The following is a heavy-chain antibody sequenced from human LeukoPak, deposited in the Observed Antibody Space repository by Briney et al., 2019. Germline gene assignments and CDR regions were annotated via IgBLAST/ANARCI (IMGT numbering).Heavy chain of an antibody. CDR2: IYYSGST. CDR1: GFTFSSYSLN. Sequence: GSLRLSCAVSGFTFSSYSLNWVRQAPGKGLEWIGSIYYSGSTYYNPSLKSRVTISVDTSKNQFSLKLSSVTAADTAVYYCARHYSSSGDWFDPWGQGTLVTVSS. V-gene: IGHV4-39*01. J-gene: IGHJ5*02. CDR3: ARHYSSSGDWFDP. D-gene: IGHD6-13*01.